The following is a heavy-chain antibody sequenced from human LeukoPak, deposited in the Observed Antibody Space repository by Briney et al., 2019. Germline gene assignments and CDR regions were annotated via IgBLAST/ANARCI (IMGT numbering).Heavy chain of an antibody. J-gene: IGHJ4*02. V-gene: IGHV4-34*01. CDR1: GGSFSGYY. CDR3: ARGPVAGQFVY. D-gene: IGHD6-19*01. Sequence: SETLSLTCAVYGGSFSGYYWSWIRQPPGKGLEWIGEINHSGSTNYNPSLKSRVTISVDTSKNQFSLKLSSVTAADTAVYYCARGPVAGQFVYWGQGTLVTVSS. CDR2: INHSGST.